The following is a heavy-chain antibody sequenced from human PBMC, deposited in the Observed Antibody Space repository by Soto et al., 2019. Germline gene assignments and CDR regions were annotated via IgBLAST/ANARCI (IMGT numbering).Heavy chain of an antibody. J-gene: IGHJ4*01. Sequence: SETLSLTCTVSGGSISSSSYYWGWIRQPPGKGLEWIGSIYYSGSTYYNPSLKSRVTISVDTSKNQFSLKLSSVTAADTAVYYCARRGYSYGPHFDYWGHGTLVTVSS. CDR3: ARRGYSYGPHFDY. CDR2: IYYSGST. D-gene: IGHD5-18*01. V-gene: IGHV4-39*01. CDR1: GGSISSSSYY.